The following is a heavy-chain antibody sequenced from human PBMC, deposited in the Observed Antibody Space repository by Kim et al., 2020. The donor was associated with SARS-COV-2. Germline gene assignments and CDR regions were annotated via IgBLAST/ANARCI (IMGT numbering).Heavy chain of an antibody. CDR2: INHSGST. D-gene: IGHD1-1*01. CDR3: ASARTLTKRPFDY. Sequence: SETLSLTCAVYGGSFSGYYWSWIRQPPGKGLEWIGEINHSGSTNYNPSLKSRVTISVDTSKNQFSLKLSSVTAADTAVYYCASARTLTKRPFDYWGQGT. CDR1: GGSFSGYY. V-gene: IGHV4-34*01. J-gene: IGHJ4*02.